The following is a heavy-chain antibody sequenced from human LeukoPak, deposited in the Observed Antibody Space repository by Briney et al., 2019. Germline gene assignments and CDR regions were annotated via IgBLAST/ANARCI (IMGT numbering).Heavy chain of an antibody. V-gene: IGHV4-4*09. J-gene: IGHJ5*02. CDR2: IYTSGST. CDR1: GGSISSYY. Sequence: SETLSLTCTVPGGSISSYYWSWIRQPPGKGLEWIGYIYTSGSTNYNPSLKSRVTISVDTSKNQFSLKLSSVTAADTAVYYCVRRGNNWFDPWGQGTLVTVSS. CDR3: VRRGNNWFDP.